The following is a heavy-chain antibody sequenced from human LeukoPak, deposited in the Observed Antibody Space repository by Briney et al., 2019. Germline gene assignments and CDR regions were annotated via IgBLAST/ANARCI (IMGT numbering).Heavy chain of an antibody. J-gene: IGHJ4*02. CDR3: ARAGRFTSGRSYFFDN. V-gene: IGHV4-59*13. Sequence: SETLSLTCSVSGSSISGYYWSWIRQPPGKGLEWIAYVSYSGNTNYTPSLKNRVSISVDTSKNRFSLQLRSVTAADTAFYYCARAGRFTSGRSYFFDNWGQGTLVTVS. CDR1: GSSISGYY. D-gene: IGHD3-3*01. CDR2: VSYSGNT.